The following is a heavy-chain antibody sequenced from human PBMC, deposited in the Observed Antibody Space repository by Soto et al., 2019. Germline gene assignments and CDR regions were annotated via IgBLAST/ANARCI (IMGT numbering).Heavy chain of an antibody. V-gene: IGHV4-34*01. CDR2: INHSGST. D-gene: IGHD6-19*01. CDR1: GGSFSGYY. CDR3: ARTEKLYSSGWALDY. J-gene: IGHJ4*02. Sequence: PSETLSLTCAVYGGSFSGYYWSWIRQPPGKGLEWIGEINHSGSTNYNPSLKSRVTISVDTSKNQFSLKLSSVTAADTAVYYCARTEKLYSSGWALDYWGQGTLVTVSS.